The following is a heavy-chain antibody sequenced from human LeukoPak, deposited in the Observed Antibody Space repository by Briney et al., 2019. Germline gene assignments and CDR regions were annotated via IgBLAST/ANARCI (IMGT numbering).Heavy chain of an antibody. V-gene: IGHV3-7*03. CDR1: GFTFSSYW. Sequence: GGSLRLSCAASGFTFSSYWMTRVRQPPGKGLEWVATIEEDGDKRYYVDSVKGRFTISRDNAKNSLYLQMNSLRAEDTAVYYCARDGVAYWGQGTLVIVSS. CDR2: IEEDGDKR. D-gene: IGHD2-15*01. CDR3: ARDGVAY. J-gene: IGHJ4*02.